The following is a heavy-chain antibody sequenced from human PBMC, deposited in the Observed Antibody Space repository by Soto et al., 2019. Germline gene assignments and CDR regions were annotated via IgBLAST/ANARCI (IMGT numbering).Heavy chain of an antibody. J-gene: IGHJ3*02. CDR2: IYHSGST. CDR1: GGSISSSNW. Sequence: SSETLSLTCAVSGGSISSSNWWSWVRQPPGKGLEWIGEIYHSGSTNYNPSLKSRVTISVDKSKNQFSLKLSSVTAADTAVYYCARGVLERRRTAFDIWGQGTMVTGSS. CDR3: ARGVLERRRTAFDI. V-gene: IGHV4-4*02. D-gene: IGHD1-1*01.